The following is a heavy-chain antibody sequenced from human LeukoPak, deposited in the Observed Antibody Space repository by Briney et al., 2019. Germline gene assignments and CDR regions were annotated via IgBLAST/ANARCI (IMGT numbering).Heavy chain of an antibody. CDR1: GYTFTSYY. CDR3: ARVQYYYDSSGYSLGAFDI. J-gene: IGHJ3*02. D-gene: IGHD3-22*01. Sequence: ASVKVSCKASGYTFTSYYMHWVRQAPGQGLEWMGIINPSGGSTSYAQKFQGRVTMTRDTSTSTVYMELSSLRSEDTAVYYCARVQYYYDSSGYSLGAFDIWGQGTMVTVSS. CDR2: INPSGGST. V-gene: IGHV1-46*01.